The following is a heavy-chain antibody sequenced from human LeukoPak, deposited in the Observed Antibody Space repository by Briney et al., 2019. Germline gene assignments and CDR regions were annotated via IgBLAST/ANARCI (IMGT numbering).Heavy chain of an antibody. CDR3: AKDRGYCSSTTCYPYYYMDV. V-gene: IGHV3-30*02. CDR2: IRYDGSIT. CDR1: GFTFSNYG. D-gene: IGHD2-2*01. Sequence: GGSLRLSCAASGFTFSNYGMHWVRQAPGKGLEWVAFIRYDGSITYYEDSVKGRFTISRDNSKNTLYLQMNSLRAEDTALYYCAKDRGYCSSTTCYPYYYMDVWGKGTTVTVSS. J-gene: IGHJ6*03.